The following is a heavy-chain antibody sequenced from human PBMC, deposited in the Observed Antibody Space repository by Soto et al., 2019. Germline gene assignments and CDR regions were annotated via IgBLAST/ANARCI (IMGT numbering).Heavy chain of an antibody. Sequence: DVQLVESGGALVQPGGSLRLSCVGSGFTFSSFDMNWVRQAPGKGLEWISYISSRGISTYYADSVKGRFTIYRDNAENSLFLQMNSLRVEDTAVYYCSRALTHYYDTSGPAFGYWGQGTILTVSS. V-gene: IGHV3-48*03. D-gene: IGHD3-22*01. J-gene: IGHJ4*02. CDR3: SRALTHYYDTSGPAFGY. CDR2: ISSRGIST. CDR1: GFTFSSFD.